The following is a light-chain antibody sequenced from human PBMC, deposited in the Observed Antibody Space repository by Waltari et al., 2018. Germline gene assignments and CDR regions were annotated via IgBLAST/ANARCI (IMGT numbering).Light chain of an antibody. CDR3: MQGTHWPLT. Sequence: VVMTQSPLSLPVTLGQPASISCKSSQRLVHSDGNTYLAWFQQRPGQSPRRLIYKVSNREAGVPDRFSASGSGTDCTLKISRVEAEDVGVYYCMQGTHWPLTFGGGTKVEIK. J-gene: IGKJ4*01. CDR1: QRLVHSDGNTY. V-gene: IGKV2-30*02. CDR2: KVS.